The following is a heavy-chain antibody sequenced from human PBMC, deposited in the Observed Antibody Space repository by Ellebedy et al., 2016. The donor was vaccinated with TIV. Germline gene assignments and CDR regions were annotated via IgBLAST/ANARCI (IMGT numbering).Heavy chain of an antibody. CDR2: IYYSGST. CDR3: ARDWGRAAVL. D-gene: IGHD3-16*01. CDR1: GGSISRDC. J-gene: IGHJ4*02. Sequence: SETLSLTXTVSGGSISRDCWSWIRQSPGKGLEWIGYIYYSGSTNYNPSLKSRVTISVDTSKNQFSLRLSSVTAADTAVYYCARDWGRAAVLWGQGTLVIVSS. V-gene: IGHV4-59*01.